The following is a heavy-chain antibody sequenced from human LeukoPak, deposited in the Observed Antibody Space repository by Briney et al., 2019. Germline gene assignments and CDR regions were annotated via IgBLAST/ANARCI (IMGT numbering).Heavy chain of an antibody. CDR2: ISSSSGTT. J-gene: IGHJ6*02. D-gene: IGHD4-17*01. Sequence: GGSLRLSCAASGFTFSSYALSWVRQAPGKGLEWVSYISSSSGTTYYADSVKGRFTISRDNAKNSLYLQTNSLRDEDTAVYYCARRGTVTNYGLDVWGQGTTVTVSS. CDR3: ARRGTVTNYGLDV. CDR1: GFTFSSYA. V-gene: IGHV3-48*02.